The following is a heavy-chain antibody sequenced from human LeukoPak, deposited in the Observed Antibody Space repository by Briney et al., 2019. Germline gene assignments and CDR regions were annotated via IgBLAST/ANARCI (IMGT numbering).Heavy chain of an antibody. J-gene: IGHJ5*02. CDR2: IRGSGGST. V-gene: IGHV3-23*01. Sequence: GGSLRLSCAASGFTFSSYGMSWVRQAPGKGLEWVSAIRGSGGSTYYADSVKGRFTISRDNSKNTLCLQMNSLRAEDTAVYYCANLGDILTGNWFDPWGQGTLVTVSS. CDR3: ANLGDILTGNWFDP. D-gene: IGHD3-9*01. CDR1: GFTFSSYG.